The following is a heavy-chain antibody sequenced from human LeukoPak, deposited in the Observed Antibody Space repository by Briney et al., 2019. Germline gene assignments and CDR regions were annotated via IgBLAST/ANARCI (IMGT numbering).Heavy chain of an antibody. CDR2: ISISSSYI. CDR1: GFTFSRYS. CDR3: ACEVGSTVDY. Sequence: GGSLRLSCAASGFTFSRYSMNWVRQASGKGLEWVSFISISSSYIYYADSVKGRFTISRDNAKNSLYLQMNSLRAEDTAVYYCACEVGSTVDYWGQGTLVTVSS. D-gene: IGHD1-26*01. J-gene: IGHJ4*02. V-gene: IGHV3-21*01.